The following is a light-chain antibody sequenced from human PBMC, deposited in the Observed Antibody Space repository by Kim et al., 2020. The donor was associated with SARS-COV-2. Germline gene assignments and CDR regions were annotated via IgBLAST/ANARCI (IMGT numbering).Light chain of an antibody. CDR3: MQATRFFT. CDR1: QSLVQSEGNTY. Sequence: QSASNYCRSSQSLVQSEGNTYVSWVQQRRGQPPRLLIYKITIRFSGVPDRFSGSWAGTDFTLKISRVEAEDVGIYYWMQATRFFTFGPGTKVDIK. V-gene: IGKV2-24*01. CDR2: KIT. J-gene: IGKJ3*01.